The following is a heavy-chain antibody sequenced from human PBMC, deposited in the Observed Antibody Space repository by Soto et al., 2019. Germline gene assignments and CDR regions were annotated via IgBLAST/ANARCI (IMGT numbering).Heavy chain of an antibody. J-gene: IGHJ5*02. Sequence: SGPTLVNPTQTLTLTCTFSGFSLSTSGVGVGWIRQPPGKALEWLALIYWDDDKRYSPSLKSRLTITKDTPKNQVVLTMTNMDPVDTATYYCAHRPGDFWSGYERNWFDPWGQGTLVTVSS. D-gene: IGHD3-3*01. CDR2: IYWDDDK. V-gene: IGHV2-5*02. CDR1: GFSLSTSGVG. CDR3: AHRPGDFWSGYERNWFDP.